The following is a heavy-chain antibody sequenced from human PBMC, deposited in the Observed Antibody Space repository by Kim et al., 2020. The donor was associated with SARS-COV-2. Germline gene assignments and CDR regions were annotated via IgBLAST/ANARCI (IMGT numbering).Heavy chain of an antibody. CDR3: AKDQRSSWYGDNWFDP. CDR2: ISWNSGSI. CDR1: GFTFDDYA. V-gene: IGHV3-9*01. Sequence: GGSLRLSCAASGFTFDDYAMHWVRQAPGKGLEWVSGISWNSGSIGYADSVKGRFTISRDNAKNSLYLQMNSLRAEDTALYYCAKDQRSSWYGDNWFDPWGQGTLVTVSS. J-gene: IGHJ5*02. D-gene: IGHD6-13*01.